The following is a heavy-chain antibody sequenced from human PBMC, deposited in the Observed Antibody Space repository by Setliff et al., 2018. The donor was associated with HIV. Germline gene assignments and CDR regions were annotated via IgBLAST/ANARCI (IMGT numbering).Heavy chain of an antibody. CDR1: GFTFSSYS. Sequence: GGSLRLSCAASGFTFSSYSMSWVRQAPGKGLEWVSSISSSSSYIYYADSVKGRFTISRDNAQNSLYLQMNSLRAEDTAVYYCATGRLRATSPFDNWGQGTLVTVSS. J-gene: IGHJ4*02. D-gene: IGHD1-26*01. CDR2: ISSSSSYI. CDR3: ATGRLRATSPFDN. V-gene: IGHV3-21*01.